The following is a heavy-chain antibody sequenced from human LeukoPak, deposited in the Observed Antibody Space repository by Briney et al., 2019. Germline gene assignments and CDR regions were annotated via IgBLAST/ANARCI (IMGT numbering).Heavy chain of an antibody. D-gene: IGHD5-24*01. CDR3: ARGWLQGPLNAFDI. J-gene: IGHJ3*02. V-gene: IGHV4-34*01. Sequence: SETLSLTCAVYGGSFSGYYWSWIRQPPGKGLEWIGEINHSGSTNYNPSPKSRVTISVDTSKNQFSLKLSSVTAADTAVYYCARGWLQGPLNAFDIWGQGTMVTVSS. CDR2: INHSGST. CDR1: GGSFSGYY.